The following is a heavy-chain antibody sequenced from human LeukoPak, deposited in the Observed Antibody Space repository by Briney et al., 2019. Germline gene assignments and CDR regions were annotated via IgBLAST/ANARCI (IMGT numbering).Heavy chain of an antibody. Sequence: GGSLRLSCAASGFTFSDHYMDWVRQAPGKGLEWVGRIRNKANSYTAQYAASVKGRFTISRDDSKNSLYLQMNSLKTEDTAVYYCARNYDRGVDYWGQGTLVTVSS. CDR3: ARNYDRGVDY. CDR1: GFTFSDHY. J-gene: IGHJ4*02. V-gene: IGHV3-72*01. CDR2: IRNKANSYTA. D-gene: IGHD3-22*01.